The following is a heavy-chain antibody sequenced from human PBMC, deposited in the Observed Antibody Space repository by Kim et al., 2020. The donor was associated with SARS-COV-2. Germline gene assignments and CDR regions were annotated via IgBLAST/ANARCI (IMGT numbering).Heavy chain of an antibody. CDR3: ANRNTFDF. CDR2: ISGSGDRT. J-gene: IGHJ4*02. CDR1: GFAFSTYA. Sequence: GGSLRLSCAASGFAFSTYAMSWVRQAPGKGLEWVSLISGSGDRTSSADSVTVRFTISIDNSKYKLNLHLHSKRAEDVAAYYCANRNTFDFCGQGTPVTVS. D-gene: IGHD4-4*01. V-gene: IGHV3-23*01.